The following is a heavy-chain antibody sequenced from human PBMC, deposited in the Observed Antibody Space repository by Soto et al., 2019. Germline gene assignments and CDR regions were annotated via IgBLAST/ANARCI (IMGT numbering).Heavy chain of an antibody. J-gene: IGHJ4*02. CDR2: ILRDGDT. Sequence: VHLLESGGGLVQPGGSLRLSCAASGFTLRTNGMSWVRQAPGKGLECVSSILRDGDTYYADSVKGRFTISRDNSKNSLYLQLNRLTAEDTAVYYCTGHGGNSYLGQGTLVTVSS. D-gene: IGHD1-26*01. CDR3: TGHGGNSY. CDR1: GFTLRTNG. V-gene: IGHV3-23*01.